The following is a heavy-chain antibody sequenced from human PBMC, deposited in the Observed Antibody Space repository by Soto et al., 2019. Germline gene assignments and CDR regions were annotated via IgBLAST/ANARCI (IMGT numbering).Heavy chain of an antibody. Sequence: XRSRGLPCFAGCFRSSSYYMYSVRQAPGKGLVWVSRINNDGSSTTYADSLKGRFTISRDNAKNRLYLQMNSLRAEDMALYYCTRPTRGASEAFDIWGQGTMVTVSS. D-gene: IGHD3-10*01. CDR1: CFRSSSYY. J-gene: IGHJ3*02. CDR3: TRPTRGASEAFDI. V-gene: IGHV3-74*01. CDR2: INNDGSST.